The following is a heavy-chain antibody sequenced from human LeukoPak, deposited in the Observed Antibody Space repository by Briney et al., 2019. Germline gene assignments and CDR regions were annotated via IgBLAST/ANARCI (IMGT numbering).Heavy chain of an antibody. Sequence: GGSLRLSCAASAFNFNNYGIHWVRQAPGKGLEWVAFISCDGSNTYYADSVKDRFTISRDISKNTLYLQMNSLRVDDTAVYYCATDLLDVYNWGGLDYWGQGTLVTVSS. CDR3: ATDLLDVYNWGGLDY. J-gene: IGHJ4*02. V-gene: IGHV3-30*03. D-gene: IGHD5-24*01. CDR2: ISCDGSNT. CDR1: AFNFNNYG.